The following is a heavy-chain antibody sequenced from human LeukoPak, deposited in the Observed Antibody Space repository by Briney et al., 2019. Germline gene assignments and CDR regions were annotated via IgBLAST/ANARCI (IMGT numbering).Heavy chain of an antibody. J-gene: IGHJ6*03. CDR2: MNPNSGNT. V-gene: IGHV1-8*03. CDR3: ARSKPIMSYMDV. Sequence: ASVKVSCKASGYTFTSYDINWVRQATGQGLEWMGWMNPNSGNTGYAQKFQGRVTITRNTSISTAYMELSSLRPEDTAVYYCARSKPIMSYMDVWGKGTTVTVSS. CDR1: GYTFTSYD.